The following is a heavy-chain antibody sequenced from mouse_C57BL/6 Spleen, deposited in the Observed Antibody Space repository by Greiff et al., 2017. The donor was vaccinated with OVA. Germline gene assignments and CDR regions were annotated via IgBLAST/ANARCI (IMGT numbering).Heavy chain of an antibody. CDR1: GYSFTGYY. CDR2: INPSTGGT. Sequence: EVQLQQSGPELVKPGASVKISCKASGYSFTGYYMNWVKQSPEKSLEWIGEINPSTGGTTYNQKFKAKATLTVDKSSSTAYMQLKSLTSEDSAVYYCARNSNYPWFAYWGQGTLVTVSA. D-gene: IGHD2-5*01. CDR3: ARNSNYPWFAY. J-gene: IGHJ3*01. V-gene: IGHV1-42*01.